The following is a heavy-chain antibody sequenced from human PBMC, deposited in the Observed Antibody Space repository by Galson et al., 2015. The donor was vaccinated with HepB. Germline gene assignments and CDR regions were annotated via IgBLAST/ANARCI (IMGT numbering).Heavy chain of an antibody. D-gene: IGHD3-3*01. CDR2: MNPNSGNT. CDR1: GYTFTSYD. J-gene: IGHJ4*02. Sequence: SVKVSCKASGYTFTSYDINWVRQATGQGLEWMGWMNPNSGNTGYAQKFQGRVTMTRNTSISTAYMELSSLRSEDMAVYYCARAYDFWSGYFSYWGQETLVTVSS. V-gene: IGHV1-8*01. CDR3: ARAYDFWSGYFSY.